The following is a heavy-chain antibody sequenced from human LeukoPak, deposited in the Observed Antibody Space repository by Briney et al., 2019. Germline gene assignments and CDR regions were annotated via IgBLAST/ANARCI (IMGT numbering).Heavy chain of an antibody. CDR2: IKVGGGT. V-gene: IGHV4-34*01. J-gene: IGHJ4*02. Sequence: SETLSLTCAVYGGTLSDYPWTWIRQPPGKGLEWIGQIKVGGGTKYNPSLNSRVTMSLDTSKNQFSLTLTSVSAADTAVYYCARGAPGYWGQGTLVTVSS. CDR1: GGTLSDYP. CDR3: ARGAPGY.